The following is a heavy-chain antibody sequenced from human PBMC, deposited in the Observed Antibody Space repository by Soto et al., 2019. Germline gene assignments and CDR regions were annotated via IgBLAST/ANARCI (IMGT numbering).Heavy chain of an antibody. CDR3: ARSYCSGGNCYSSDAFDI. CDR2: ISSSSRTI. CDR1: GFTFSSYS. Sequence: GGSLRLSCAASGFTFSSYSMNWVRQAPGKGLEYLSYISSSSRTIYYGDSVKGRITISRDNAKNSLYLQMNSLRDDDTAVYYCARSYCSGGNCYSSDAFDIWGQGTMVTVSS. V-gene: IGHV3-48*02. J-gene: IGHJ3*02. D-gene: IGHD2-15*01.